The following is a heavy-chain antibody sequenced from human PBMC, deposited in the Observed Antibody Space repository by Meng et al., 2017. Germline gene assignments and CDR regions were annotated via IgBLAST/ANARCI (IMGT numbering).Heavy chain of an antibody. CDR3: ITDFVFSYYFGY. V-gene: IGHV3-15*01. Sequence: GESLKISCAASGFTFSNAWMSWVRQAPGKGLEWVGRIKSKTDGGTTDYAAPVKGRFTISRDDSKNTLYLQMNSLKTEDTAVYYCITDFVFSYYFGYWGQGTLVTVSS. CDR1: GFTFSNAW. J-gene: IGHJ4*02. CDR2: IKSKTDGGTT. D-gene: IGHD3-3*01.